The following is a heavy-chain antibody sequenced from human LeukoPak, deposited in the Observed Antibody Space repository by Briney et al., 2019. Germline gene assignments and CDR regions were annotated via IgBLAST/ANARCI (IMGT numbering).Heavy chain of an antibody. Sequence: ASETLSLTCSVSGDSIIGYYWGWIRQPPGKGLEWIGNIYYTGNTYYNSSLKSRVTISLDTSKNQFSLKVISMTAADTAAYYCARGGDTSGHYYFEYFQHWGQGTLVTVSS. D-gene: IGHD3-22*01. CDR1: GDSIIGYY. J-gene: IGHJ1*01. V-gene: IGHV4-39*07. CDR3: ARGGDTSGHYYFEYFQH. CDR2: IYYTGNT.